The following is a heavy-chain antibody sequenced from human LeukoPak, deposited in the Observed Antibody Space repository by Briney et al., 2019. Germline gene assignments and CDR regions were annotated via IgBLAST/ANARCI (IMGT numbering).Heavy chain of an antibody. CDR2: IIHGGSP. CDR3: ARGYDSSGYIYYYYYMDV. Sequence: SETLSLTCAVYGGSFSGYYWSWIRQPPGKGLEWIGEIIHGGSPNYNPSLKSRVTISVDTSKNQFPLNLSSVTAADTAVYYCARGYDSSGYIYYYYYMDVWGKGTTVTVSS. J-gene: IGHJ6*03. CDR1: GGSFSGYY. V-gene: IGHV4-34*01. D-gene: IGHD3-22*01.